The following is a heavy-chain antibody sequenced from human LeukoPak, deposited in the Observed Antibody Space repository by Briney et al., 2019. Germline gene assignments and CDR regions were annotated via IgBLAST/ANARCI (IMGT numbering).Heavy chain of an antibody. Sequence: GGSLRLSCVASGFTFSSYAMSWVRQAPGKGLEWVSAISGSGGSTYYADSVKGRFTISRDNSKNTLYLKMNSLRAEDTAVYYCAKVSGQWDYFDYWGQGTLVTVSS. CDR2: ISGSGGST. J-gene: IGHJ4*02. V-gene: IGHV3-23*01. CDR3: AKVSGQWDYFDY. CDR1: GFTFSSYA. D-gene: IGHD3-3*01.